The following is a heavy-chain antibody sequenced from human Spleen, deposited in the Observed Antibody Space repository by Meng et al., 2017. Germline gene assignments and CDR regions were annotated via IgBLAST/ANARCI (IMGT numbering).Heavy chain of an antibody. Sequence: ASVKVSCKASGYTFTSYDINWVRQATGQGLEWMGWMNPNSGNTGYAQKFQGRVTMTRSTSISTAYMELSSLTSDDTAVYYCATVGAGMDHWGQGTLVTVSS. CDR2: MNPNSGNT. CDR3: ATVGAGMDH. V-gene: IGHV1-8*01. CDR1: GYTFTSYD. J-gene: IGHJ4*02. D-gene: IGHD4/OR15-4a*01.